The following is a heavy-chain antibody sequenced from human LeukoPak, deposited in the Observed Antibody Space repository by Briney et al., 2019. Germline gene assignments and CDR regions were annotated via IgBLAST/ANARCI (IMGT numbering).Heavy chain of an antibody. V-gene: IGHV1-2*02. Sequence: ASVKVSCKASGYRFIDDYMHWVRQAPGQGLEFMGWINPDSGFTNYAQKFRGRVTMTRDTSISTAYMEVSRLRSDDTAVYYCVPTPEAYSSNWNVWGPGTLVTASS. CDR1: GYRFIDDY. J-gene: IGHJ4*02. D-gene: IGHD1-1*01. CDR2: INPDSGFT. CDR3: VPTPEAYSSNWNV.